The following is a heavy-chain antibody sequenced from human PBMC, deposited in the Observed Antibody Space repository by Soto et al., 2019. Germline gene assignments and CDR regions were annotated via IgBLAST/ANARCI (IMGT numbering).Heavy chain of an antibody. V-gene: IGHV3-23*01. J-gene: IGHJ4*02. Sequence: EVQLLESGGGLVQPGGSLRLSCAASGFTFSSYAMSWVRQAPGKGLEWVSAISGSGGRTYYADSVKGRFTISRDNSKNTLDLQMNSLRAEDTAVYYCAKRPSYSNKRKDYWGQGTLVTVSS. CDR3: AKRPSYSNKRKDY. D-gene: IGHD4-4*01. CDR2: ISGSGGRT. CDR1: GFTFSSYA.